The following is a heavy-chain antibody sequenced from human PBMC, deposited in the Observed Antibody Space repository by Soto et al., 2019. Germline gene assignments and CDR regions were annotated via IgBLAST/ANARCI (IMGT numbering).Heavy chain of an antibody. Sequence: SETLSLTCGVSGASISGSYYYWAWLRQSPGKGPEWIGSVFYTGFTSYNPSLESHVSVSVDTSKSQFSLKLSAVTAADTAVYYCATSQKGYNWNYFDHWGQGALVTVSS. J-gene: IGHJ4*02. CDR1: GASISGSYYY. CDR3: ATSQKGYNWNYFDH. V-gene: IGHV4-39*01. CDR2: VFYTGFT. D-gene: IGHD1-20*01.